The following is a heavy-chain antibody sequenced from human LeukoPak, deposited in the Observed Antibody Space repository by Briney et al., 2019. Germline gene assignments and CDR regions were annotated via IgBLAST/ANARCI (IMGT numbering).Heavy chain of an antibody. CDR2: ISYDGSNK. D-gene: IGHD6-13*01. CDR1: GFTFSSYA. V-gene: IGHV3-30*04. Sequence: GGSLRLSCAASGFTFSSYAMHWVRQAPGKGLEWVAVISYDGSNKYCADSVKGRFTISRDNSKNTLYLQMNSLRAEDTAVYYCAKAAAASYYFDYWGQGTLVTVSS. CDR3: AKAAAASYYFDY. J-gene: IGHJ4*02.